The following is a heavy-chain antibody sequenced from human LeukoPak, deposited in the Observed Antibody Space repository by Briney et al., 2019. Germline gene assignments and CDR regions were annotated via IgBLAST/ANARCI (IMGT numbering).Heavy chain of an antibody. CDR1: GFTFHDYA. CDR2: ISWKSGSI. CDR3: AKGSVEYSYGYYMDV. D-gene: IGHD5-18*01. Sequence: GGSLRLSCAASGFTFHDYAVHWVRQAPGKGLEWVSGISWKSGSIGYADSVKGRFTISRDNAKNSLYLQMNSLTSEDMALYYCAKGSVEYSYGYYMDVWGKGTTVTVSS. V-gene: IGHV3-9*03. J-gene: IGHJ6*03.